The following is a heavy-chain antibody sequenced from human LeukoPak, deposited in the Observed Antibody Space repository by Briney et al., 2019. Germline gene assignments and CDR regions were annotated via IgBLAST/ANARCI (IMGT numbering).Heavy chain of an antibody. V-gene: IGHV3-33*05. D-gene: IGHD2-2*01. CDR1: GFTLGSYG. CDR3: VRGNREDVYWAVPAVEFDY. CDR2: ISYDGSNE. Sequence: PGGSLRLSCAASGFTLGSYGMQWARQAPGKGLEWVAYISYDGSNESFGDSVKGRFTISRDNSNNTLYLQMKSLRAEDTGVYYCVRGNREDVYWAVPAVEFDYWGQGTLVTVPS. J-gene: IGHJ4*02.